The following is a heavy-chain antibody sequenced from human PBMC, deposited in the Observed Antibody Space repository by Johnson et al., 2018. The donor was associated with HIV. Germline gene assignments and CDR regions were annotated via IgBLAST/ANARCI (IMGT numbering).Heavy chain of an antibody. CDR2: ISSSGSTI. Sequence: QVQLVESGGGVVQPGGSLRLSCAASGFTVSSNYMSWIRQAPGTGLEWVSYISSSGSTIYHAESVKGRFTISRDNAKNSLYLQMNSLGAEDTAVYYCAKDRRDVYTSLGAFDIWGQGTMVTVSS. V-gene: IGHV3-11*04. CDR3: AKDRRDVYTSLGAFDI. D-gene: IGHD5-24*01. CDR1: GFTVSSNY. J-gene: IGHJ3*02.